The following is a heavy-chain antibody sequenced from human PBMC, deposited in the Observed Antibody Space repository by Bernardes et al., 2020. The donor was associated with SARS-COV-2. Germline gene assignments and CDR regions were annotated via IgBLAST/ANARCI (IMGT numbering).Heavy chain of an antibody. D-gene: IGHD3-10*01. CDR1: GDSSSSYY. V-gene: IGHV4-59*01. Sequence: SETLSLTCTVSGDSSSSYYWTWIRQPPGKGLEWIGCFYYSGDTNYNPSLKSRVTMSLDTSKNHFSLKLSSVTAADTAMYFCARAMGSGSSAPFDYWGQGTLVTVSS. CDR3: ARAMGSGSSAPFDY. J-gene: IGHJ4*02. CDR2: FYYSGDT.